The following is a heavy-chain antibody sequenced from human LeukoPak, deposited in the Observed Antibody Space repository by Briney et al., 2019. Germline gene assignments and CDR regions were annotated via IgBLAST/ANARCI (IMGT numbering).Heavy chain of an antibody. J-gene: IGHJ4*02. Sequence: SETLSLTCTVSGGSFSSFYWSWIRQPPGKGLEWIGYIYYGGNTNYNPSLKSRVTISVDTSKNQFPLKLSSVTAADTAVYYCARDRGGSYFDYWGQGTLVTVSS. D-gene: IGHD2-15*01. V-gene: IGHV4-59*01. CDR2: IYYGGNT. CDR3: ARDRGGSYFDY. CDR1: GGSFSSFY.